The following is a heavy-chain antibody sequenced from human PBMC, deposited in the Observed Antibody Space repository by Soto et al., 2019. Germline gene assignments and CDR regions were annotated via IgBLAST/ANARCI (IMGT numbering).Heavy chain of an antibody. CDR3: AREDDGGDRDYYGLDV. Sequence: SETLSLTCTVSGDSISSDYYHWTWIRQSPGKGLEWIGYIHHSGSIIYNPSFKSRVTISVDTSKNQFSLQLSSVTAADTAVYFCAREDDGGDRDYYGLDVWGQGTTVTVSS. V-gene: IGHV4-30-4*08. J-gene: IGHJ6*02. D-gene: IGHD2-21*02. CDR1: GDSISSDYYH. CDR2: IHHSGSI.